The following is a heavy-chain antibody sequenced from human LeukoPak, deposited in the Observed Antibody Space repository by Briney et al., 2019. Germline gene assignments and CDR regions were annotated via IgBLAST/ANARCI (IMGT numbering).Heavy chain of an antibody. Sequence: GGSLRLSCAASGFTFSSYAMSWVRQAPGKGLEWVSAISGSGGSTYYADSVKGRFTISRDNSKNTLYLQMNSLRAEDTAVYYCAKVSIAAAVNQPLYDAFDIWGQGTMVTVSS. V-gene: IGHV3-23*01. J-gene: IGHJ3*02. CDR2: ISGSGGST. D-gene: IGHD6-13*01. CDR1: GFTFSSYA. CDR3: AKVSIAAAVNQPLYDAFDI.